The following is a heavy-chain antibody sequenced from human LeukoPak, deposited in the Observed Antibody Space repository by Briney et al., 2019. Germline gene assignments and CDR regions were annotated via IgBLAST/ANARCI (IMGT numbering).Heavy chain of an antibody. D-gene: IGHD7-27*01. V-gene: IGHV1-8*01. Sequence: GASVKASCKASGYTFTSYDIHWVRQATGQGLEWMGWMNPNSGNTGYAQKFQGRVTMTRNTSISTAYMELSSLRSEDTAVYYCARGLGLGNWEAAWFDPWGQGTLVTVSS. J-gene: IGHJ5*02. CDR3: ARGLGLGNWEAAWFDP. CDR1: GYTFTSYD. CDR2: MNPNSGNT.